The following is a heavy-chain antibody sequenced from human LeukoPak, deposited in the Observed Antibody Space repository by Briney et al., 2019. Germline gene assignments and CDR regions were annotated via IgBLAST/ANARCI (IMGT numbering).Heavy chain of an antibody. CDR1: GGSFSAYY. V-gene: IGHV4-34*01. CDR3: ARGSCSGGSCYLYNYYHYMDV. Sequence: PSETLSLTCAVYGGSFSAYYWSWIRQPPGKGLEWMGEINHSGSTNYSPSLKSRATISVDTSKKQFSLKLSSLTAADTAVYYCARGSCSGGSCYLYNYYHYMDVWGKGTTVTVSS. CDR2: INHSGST. J-gene: IGHJ6*03. D-gene: IGHD2-15*01.